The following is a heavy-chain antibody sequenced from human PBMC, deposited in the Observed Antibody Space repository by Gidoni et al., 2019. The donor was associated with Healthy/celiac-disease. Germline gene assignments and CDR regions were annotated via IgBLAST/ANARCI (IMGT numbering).Heavy chain of an antibody. J-gene: IGHJ4*02. V-gene: IGHV3-23*01. Sequence: EVQLLESGGGLVQPGGSLRLSCAASGFTFSSSAMSWVRQAPGKGLEWVSAISGGGGSTYYADSVKGRFTISRDNSKNTLYLQMNSLRAEDTAVYYCAKAQRYCSSTSCLYYFDYWGQGTLVTVSS. CDR2: ISGGGGST. D-gene: IGHD2-2*01. CDR3: AKAQRYCSSTSCLYYFDY. CDR1: GFTFSSSA.